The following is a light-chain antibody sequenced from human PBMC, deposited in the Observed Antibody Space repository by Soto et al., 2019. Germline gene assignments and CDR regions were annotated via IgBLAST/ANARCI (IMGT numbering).Light chain of an antibody. V-gene: IGLV2-14*03. Sequence: QSALTQPTSVSGSPGQSISISCIGTSNDIGDSNFVSWYQHHPGKAPRLILYDVTHRPSGISNRFSGSKSGDTASLTISGLQAEDEADYYCTSYRSGPLYVFGTGTKVTVL. CDR2: DVT. CDR3: TSYRSGPLYV. CDR1: SNDIGDSNF. J-gene: IGLJ1*01.